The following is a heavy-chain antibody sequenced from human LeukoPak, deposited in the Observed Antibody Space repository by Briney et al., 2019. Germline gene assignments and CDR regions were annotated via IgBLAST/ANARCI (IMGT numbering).Heavy chain of an antibody. D-gene: IGHD5-24*01. V-gene: IGHV3-30*02. Sequence: GGSLRLSCAASGFTFSSYGMHWVRQAPGKGLEWVAFIRYDGSKEYYADSVKGRFTISRDNSKNTLYLQMNSLRPEDTAVYYCAKGENGYPDYWGQGTLVTVSS. J-gene: IGHJ4*02. CDR1: GFTFSSYG. CDR2: IRYDGSKE. CDR3: AKGENGYPDY.